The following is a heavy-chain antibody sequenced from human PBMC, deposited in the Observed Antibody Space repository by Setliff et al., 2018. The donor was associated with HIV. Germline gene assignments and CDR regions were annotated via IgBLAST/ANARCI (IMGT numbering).Heavy chain of an antibody. CDR2: IYYSGSK. J-gene: IGHJ6*02. V-gene: IGHV4-59*01. CDR3: ARDGDYNYYGMDV. Sequence: SSPLSLPFPVSGGSISSYYWSWIRQPPGKGLEWIGYIYYSGSKNYNPSLKRRGRREGDTPKNKVALKLSSVTAADTAVEDGARDGDYNYYGMDVWGQGTTVTVSS. D-gene: IGHD4-17*01. CDR1: GGSISSYY.